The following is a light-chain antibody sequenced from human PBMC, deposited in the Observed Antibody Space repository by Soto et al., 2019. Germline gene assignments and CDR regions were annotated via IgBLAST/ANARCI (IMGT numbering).Light chain of an antibody. J-gene: IGLJ1*01. CDR2: EVS. Sequence: QSALTQPASVSGSPGQSITISCTGTNNDVGGHKYVSWYQQYPGKAPKLIIYEVSNRPSGVSIRFSGSKSGKTASLTISGLQAEDEADYYCCSYTFSSTYVFGTGTKLTVL. CDR1: NNDVGGHKY. CDR3: CSYTFSSTYV. V-gene: IGLV2-14*01.